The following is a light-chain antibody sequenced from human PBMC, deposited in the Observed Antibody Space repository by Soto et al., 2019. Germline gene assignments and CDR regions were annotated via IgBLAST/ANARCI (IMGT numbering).Light chain of an antibody. CDR3: QSYDTSLSGSGV. Sequence: QSVLTQPPSLSGAPGQSVTISCTGSSSNIGAGYDVHWYQQRPGAAPRLLIFANTDRPSGVPDRFSASKSYTSASLTIAGLQAEDEADYYCQSYDTSLSGSGVFGTGTKVTVL. CDR1: SSNIGAGYD. V-gene: IGLV1-40*01. CDR2: ANT. J-gene: IGLJ1*01.